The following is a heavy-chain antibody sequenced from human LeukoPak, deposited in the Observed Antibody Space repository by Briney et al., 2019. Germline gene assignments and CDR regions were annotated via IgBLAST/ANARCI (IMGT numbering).Heavy chain of an antibody. CDR1: GFTFSSYW. D-gene: IGHD5-12*01. V-gene: IGHV3-7*01. CDR2: IKQDGSEK. Sequence: PGGSLRLSCAASGFTFSSYWMSWVRQAPGKGLEWVANIKQDGSEKYYVDSVKGRFTISRDNAKNSLYLQMNSLRAEDTAVYYCAGEEVWWLRTRGYFDYWGQGTLVTVPS. CDR3: AGEEVWWLRTRGYFDY. J-gene: IGHJ4*02.